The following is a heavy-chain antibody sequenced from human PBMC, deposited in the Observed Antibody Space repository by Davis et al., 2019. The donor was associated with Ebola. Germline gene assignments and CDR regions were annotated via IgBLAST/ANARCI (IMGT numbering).Heavy chain of an antibody. D-gene: IGHD6-13*01. CDR3: ASTPGIAADWFDP. Sequence: ASVKVSCKASGYTFTGYYIYWVRQAPGQGLEWMGWINPNSGGTNYAQKFQGRVTMTRDTSISTAYMELSRLRSDDTAVYYCASTPGIAADWFDPWGQGTLVTVSS. CDR1: GYTFTGYY. J-gene: IGHJ5*02. V-gene: IGHV1-2*02. CDR2: INPNSGGT.